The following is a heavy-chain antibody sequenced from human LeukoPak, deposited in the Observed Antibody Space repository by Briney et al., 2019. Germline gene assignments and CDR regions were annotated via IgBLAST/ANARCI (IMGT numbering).Heavy chain of an antibody. D-gene: IGHD2-15*01. CDR1: GYTFTSYG. J-gene: IGHJ4*02. CDR2: ISAYNGNT. V-gene: IGHV1-18*01. CDR3: ARDRASLWVVVAAGIPFDY. Sequence: ASVKVSCKASGYTFTSYGISWVRQAPGQGLEWMGWISAYNGNTNYAQKLQGRVTMTTDTSTSTAYMELRSLRSDDTAVYYCARDRASLWVVVAAGIPFDYWGQGTLVTVSS.